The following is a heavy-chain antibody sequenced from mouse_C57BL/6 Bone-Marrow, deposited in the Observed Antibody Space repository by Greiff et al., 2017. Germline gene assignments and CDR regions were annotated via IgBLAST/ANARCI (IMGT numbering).Heavy chain of an antibody. CDR1: GYTFTDYY. CDR2: IYPGSGNT. J-gene: IGHJ2*01. V-gene: IGHV1-76*01. D-gene: IGHD5-1-1*01. CDR3: ARVGIPFDY. Sequence: LVESGAELVRPGASVKLSCKASGYTFTDYYINWVKQRPGQGLEWIARIYPGSGNTYDNEKFKGKATLTAEKSSSTAYMQLSCLTSEDSAVYFCARVGIPFDYWGQGTTLTVSS.